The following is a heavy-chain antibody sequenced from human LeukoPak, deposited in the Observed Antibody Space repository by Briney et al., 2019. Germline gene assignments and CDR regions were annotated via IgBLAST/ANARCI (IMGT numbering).Heavy chain of an antibody. CDR3: ARDPPTVTTRKYGMDV. Sequence: WASVKVSCKASGYTFTSYGISWVRQAPGQGLEWMGGIIPIFGTANYAQKFQGRVTITADESTSTAYMELSSLRSEDTAVYYCARDPPTVTTRKYGMDVWGQGTTVTVSS. CDR1: GYTFTSYG. CDR2: IIPIFGTA. D-gene: IGHD4-17*01. J-gene: IGHJ6*02. V-gene: IGHV1-69*13.